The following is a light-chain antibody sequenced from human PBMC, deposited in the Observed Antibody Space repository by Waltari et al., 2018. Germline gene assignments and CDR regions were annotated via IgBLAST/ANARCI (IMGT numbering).Light chain of an antibody. CDR2: DVI. CDR3: SSYTSSSTLGV. CDR1: SSDVGGYKY. Sequence: QSALTQPASVSGSPGQSITISCTGTSSDVGGYKYVSWYQQHPGKAPKLMIYDVINRPSGVANRFSGSKSGNTASLTISGLQAEDEADYYCSSYTSSSTLGVFGTATKVTVL. V-gene: IGLV2-14*01. J-gene: IGLJ1*01.